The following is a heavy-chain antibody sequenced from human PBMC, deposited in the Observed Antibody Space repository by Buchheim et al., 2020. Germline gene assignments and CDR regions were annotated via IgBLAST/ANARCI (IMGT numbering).Heavy chain of an antibody. CDR1: GFSFSGYA. V-gene: IGHV3-23*04. CDR3: AKGSRGYTNYYFDY. D-gene: IGHD4-11*01. J-gene: IGHJ4*02. Sequence: EVQLVDSGGGLVQPGESLRLSCAASGFSFSGYAMSWVRQAPGKGMEWVSSISGSGATTFNADSVKGRFTISRDSSKHLLDLQMNSLRAEDTAVYFCAKGSRGYTNYYFDYWGQGTL. CDR2: ISGSGATT.